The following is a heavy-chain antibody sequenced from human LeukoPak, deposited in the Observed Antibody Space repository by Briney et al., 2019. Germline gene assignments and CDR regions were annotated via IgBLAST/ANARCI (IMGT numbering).Heavy chain of an antibody. CDR2: IYHSGST. CDR3: ARRGYSYGFVDY. D-gene: IGHD5-18*01. V-gene: IGHV4-38-2*02. Sequence: SETLSLTCTVSGGSISSGYYWGWIRQPPGKGLEWIGSIYHSGSTYYNPSLKSRVTISVDTSKNQFSLKLSSVTAADTAVYYCARRGYSYGFVDYWGQGTLVTVSS. J-gene: IGHJ4*02. CDR1: GGSISSGYY.